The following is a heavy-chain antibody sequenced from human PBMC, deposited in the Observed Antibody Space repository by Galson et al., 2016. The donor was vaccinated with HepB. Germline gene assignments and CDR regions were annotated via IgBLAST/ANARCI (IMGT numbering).Heavy chain of an antibody. V-gene: IGHV3-30*04. D-gene: IGHD6-13*01. J-gene: IGHJ4*02. CDR1: GFLFSSHA. Sequence: SLRLSCAASGFLFSSHAMHWVRQAPGKGLEWLALISYGGSVKYYADSVKGRFTISRDSSKNTMYVHMTGLRAEDTAVYYCAKSPATAGAYYFDSWGQGTLVTVSS. CDR3: AKSPATAGAYYFDS. CDR2: ISYGGSVK.